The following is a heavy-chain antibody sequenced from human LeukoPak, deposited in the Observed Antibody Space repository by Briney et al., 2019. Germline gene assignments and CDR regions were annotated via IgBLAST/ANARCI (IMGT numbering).Heavy chain of an antibody. V-gene: IGHV3-23*01. Sequence: PGGSLRLSCSASGFTFTNYGMSWVRQAPGKGLEWVSGLSGSGDGQFYADSVEGRFTISRDISNNILYLQMNSLRAEDTAVYYCAKGCQCPSGLSSWFDPRGQGTLVAVSS. D-gene: IGHD1-14*01. CDR3: AKGCQCPSGLSSWFDP. CDR1: GFTFTNYG. J-gene: IGHJ5*02. CDR2: LSGSGDGQ.